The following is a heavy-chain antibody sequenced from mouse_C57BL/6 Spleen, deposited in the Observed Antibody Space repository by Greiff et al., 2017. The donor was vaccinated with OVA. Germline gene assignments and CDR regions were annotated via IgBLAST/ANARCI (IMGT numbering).Heavy chain of an antibody. CDR2: INYDGSST. V-gene: IGHV5-16*01. J-gene: IGHJ1*03. D-gene: IGHD1-1*01. CDR3: ARDRPIYYGSSYWYFDV. Sequence: EVKLVESEGGLVQPGSSMKLSCTASGFTFSDYYMAWVRQVPEKGLEWVANINYDGSSTYYLDSLKSRFIISRDNAKNILYLQMSSLKSEDTATYYCARDRPIYYGSSYWYFDVWGTGTTVTVSS. CDR1: GFTFSDYY.